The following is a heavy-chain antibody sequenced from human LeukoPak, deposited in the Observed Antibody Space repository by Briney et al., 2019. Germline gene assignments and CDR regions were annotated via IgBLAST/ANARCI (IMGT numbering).Heavy chain of an antibody. J-gene: IGHJ4*02. CDR1: GGSISGFY. V-gene: IGHV4-59*01. D-gene: IGHD6-19*01. CDR3: ARGKIAVAGQLDY. CDR2: IYSSGST. Sequence: SETLSLTCTVSGGSISGFYWSWIRQPPGKGLEWIGYIYSSGSTNYNPSLKSRVTISVDTSKNQLSLKLSSVTAADTAVYYCARGKIAVAGQLDYWGQGTLVTVSS.